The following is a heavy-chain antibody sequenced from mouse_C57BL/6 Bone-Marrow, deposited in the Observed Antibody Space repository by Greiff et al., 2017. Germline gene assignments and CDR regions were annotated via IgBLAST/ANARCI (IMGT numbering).Heavy chain of an antibody. CDR3: ARGDYYGSRNWYFDV. J-gene: IGHJ1*03. D-gene: IGHD1-1*01. CDR1: GYTFTSYW. V-gene: IGHV1-50*01. Sequence: VQLQQPGAELVKPGASVKLSCKASGYTFTSYWMQWVKQRPGQGLAWIGEIDPSDSYTNYNQKFKGKATLTVDTSSSTAYMQLSSLTSEDSAVYYCARGDYYGSRNWYFDVWGTGTTVTVSS. CDR2: IDPSDSYT.